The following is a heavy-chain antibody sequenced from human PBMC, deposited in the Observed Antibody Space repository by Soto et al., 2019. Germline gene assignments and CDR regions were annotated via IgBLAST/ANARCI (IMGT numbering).Heavy chain of an antibody. CDR3: ARVSGFLEWLLQAPPGMDV. V-gene: IGHV3-74*01. D-gene: IGHD3-3*01. CDR1: GFTFSSYW. CDR2: INSDGSST. Sequence: PGGSLRLSCAASGFTFSSYWMHWVRQAPGKGLVWISRINSDGSSTSYVDSVKGRFTISRDNAKNTLYLQMNSLRAEDTAVYYCARVSGFLEWLLQAPPGMDVWGQGTTVTVSS. J-gene: IGHJ6*02.